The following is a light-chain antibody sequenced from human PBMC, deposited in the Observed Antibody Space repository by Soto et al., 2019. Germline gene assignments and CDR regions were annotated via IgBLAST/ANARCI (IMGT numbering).Light chain of an antibody. Sequence: QPASVSGSPGQSITISCTGTSSDVGGYNYVSWYQQRPGKAPKLMIYEVSNRPSGVSNRFSGSKSGNTASLTISGLQAEDEADYYCSSYTTSSTPYVVFGGGTKLTVL. CDR2: EVS. J-gene: IGLJ2*01. CDR3: SSYTTSSTPYVV. CDR1: SSDVGGYNY. V-gene: IGLV2-14*01.